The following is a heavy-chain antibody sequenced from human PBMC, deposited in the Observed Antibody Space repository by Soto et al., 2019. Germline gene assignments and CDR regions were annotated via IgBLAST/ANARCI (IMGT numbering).Heavy chain of an antibody. CDR1: RFIFDSFA. V-gene: IGHV3-23*01. CDR2: ISGSGGST. CDR3: SKDPIVVVPPRLFDS. D-gene: IGHD3-22*01. Sequence: LRLSCVGSRFIFDSFAMNWVRHAPGKGLELVAAISGSGGSTYYADSVKGRFTISRDNSKNTLYLQINSLRAEDTALYYCSKDPIVVVPPRLFDSWRRGPLVTVSS. J-gene: IGHJ4*02.